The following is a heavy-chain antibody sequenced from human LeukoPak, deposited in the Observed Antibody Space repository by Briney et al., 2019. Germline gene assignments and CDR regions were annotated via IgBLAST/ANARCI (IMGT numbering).Heavy chain of an antibody. Sequence: SVKVSCKASGCTFSSYAISWVRQAPGQGLEWMGRIIPIFGTANYAQKFQGRVTITTDESTSTAYMELSSLRSEDTAVYYCAMLGAGYCSGGSCYSGDFDYWGQGTLVTVSS. D-gene: IGHD2-15*01. CDR2: IIPIFGTA. V-gene: IGHV1-69*05. CDR1: GCTFSSYA. CDR3: AMLGAGYCSGGSCYSGDFDY. J-gene: IGHJ4*02.